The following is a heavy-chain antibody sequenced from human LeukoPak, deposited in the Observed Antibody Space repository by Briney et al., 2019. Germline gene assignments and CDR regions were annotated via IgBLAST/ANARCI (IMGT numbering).Heavy chain of an antibody. Sequence: ASVKVSCKASGGTFSSYAISCVRQAPGQGLEWMVRIIPILGIANYAQKFQGRVTMTTDTSTSTAYMELRSLRSDDTAVYYCARVDFWSGQYYFDYWGQGTLVTVSS. V-gene: IGHV1-69*04. CDR2: IIPILGIA. D-gene: IGHD3-3*01. J-gene: IGHJ4*02. CDR1: GGTFSSYA. CDR3: ARVDFWSGQYYFDY.